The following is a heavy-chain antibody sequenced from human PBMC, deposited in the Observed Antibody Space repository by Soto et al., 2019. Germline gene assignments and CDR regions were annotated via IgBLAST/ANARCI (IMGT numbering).Heavy chain of an antibody. V-gene: IGHV3-21*01. D-gene: IGHD1-26*01. J-gene: IGHJ4*02. CDR3: AVDPTTIPLDY. CDR1: GFTFSSYS. CDR2: ISSSSSYI. Sequence: PGGSLRLSCAASGFTFSSYSMYWVRQAPGKGLEWVSSISSSSSYIYYADSVKGRFTISRDNAKNSLYLQMNSLRAEDTAVYYCAVDPTTIPLDYWGQGTLVTVSS.